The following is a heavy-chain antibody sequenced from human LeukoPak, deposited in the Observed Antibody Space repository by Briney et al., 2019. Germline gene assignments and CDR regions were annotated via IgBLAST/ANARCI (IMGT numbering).Heavy chain of an antibody. CDR2: INHSGST. V-gene: IGHV4-34*01. Sequence: ASETLSLTCAVYGGSFSGYYWSWIRQPPGKGPEWIGEINHSGSTNYNPSLKSRVTISVDTSKNQFSLKLSSVTAADTAVYYCARGIRWLARAFDIWGQGTMVTVSS. CDR3: ARGIRWLARAFDI. D-gene: IGHD6-19*01. CDR1: GGSFSGYY. J-gene: IGHJ3*02.